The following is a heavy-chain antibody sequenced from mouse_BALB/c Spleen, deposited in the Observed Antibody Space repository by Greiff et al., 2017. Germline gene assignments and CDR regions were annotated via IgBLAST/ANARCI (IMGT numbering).Heavy chain of an antibody. CDR2: ISSGGST. J-gene: IGHJ4*01. CDR1: GFTFSSYA. D-gene: IGHD1-1*01. V-gene: IGHV5-6-5*01. Sequence: EVKVVESGGGLVKPGGSLKLSCAASGFTFSSYAMSWVRQTPEKRLEWVASISSGGSTYYPDSVKGRFTISRDNARNILYLQMSSLRSEDTAMYYCARGLYYYGSSPYAMDYWGQGTSVTVSS. CDR3: ARGLYYYGSSPYAMDY.